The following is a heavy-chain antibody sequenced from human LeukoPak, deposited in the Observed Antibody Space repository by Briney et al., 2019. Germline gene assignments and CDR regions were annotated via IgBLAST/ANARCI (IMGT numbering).Heavy chain of an antibody. CDR1: GFNFNTFW. J-gene: IGHJ3*02. CDR3: AKEAGYCANGVCYEDAFDI. Sequence: PGGSLRLSCAASGFNFNTFWMTWVRQAPGKGLEWVAFIRYDGSNKYYADSVKGRFTISRDNSKNTLYLQMNSLRAEDTAVYYCAKEAGYCANGVCYEDAFDIWGQGTMVTVSS. V-gene: IGHV3-30*02. D-gene: IGHD2-8*01. CDR2: IRYDGSNK.